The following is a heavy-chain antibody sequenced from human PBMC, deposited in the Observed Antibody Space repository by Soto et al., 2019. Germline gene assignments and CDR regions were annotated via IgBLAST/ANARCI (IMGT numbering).Heavy chain of an antibody. J-gene: IGHJ4*02. CDR3: AKGLYYYDSSGYRLFDY. Sequence: GSLRLSCAACGFMFNNYAMSWVRQAPGKGLEWVSTVSVSGGTTYYADSLKGRFTISRDNSKKTVYLQMNRLRADDTAIYYCAKGLYYYDSSGYRLFDYWGQGTLVTVSS. D-gene: IGHD3-22*01. V-gene: IGHV3-23*01. CDR2: VSVSGGTT. CDR1: GFMFNNYA.